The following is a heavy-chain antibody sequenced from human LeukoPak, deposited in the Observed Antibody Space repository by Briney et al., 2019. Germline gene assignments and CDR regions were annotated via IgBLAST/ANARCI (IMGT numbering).Heavy chain of an antibody. CDR2: ISHSGST. Sequence: SGPTLVKPTQTLTLTCTFSGFSLCTSGMCVSWIRQPPGKGLEWIGYISHSGSTIYNPSLKSRVTISVDTSKNQFSLKLSSVTAADTAVYYCARANGGNLPFDYWGQGTLVTVSS. CDR3: ARANGGNLPFDY. D-gene: IGHD4-23*01. J-gene: IGHJ4*02. V-gene: IGHV4-61*08. CDR1: GFSLCTSGMC.